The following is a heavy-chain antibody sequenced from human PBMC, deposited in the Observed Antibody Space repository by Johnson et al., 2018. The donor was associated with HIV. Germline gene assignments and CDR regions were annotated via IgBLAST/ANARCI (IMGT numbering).Heavy chain of an antibody. CDR3: AREGPEAAFDI. V-gene: IGHV3-30-3*01. Sequence: QVQLVESGGGVVQPGRSLRLSCAASGFTFNRYAMHWVRQAPGKGLEWLALISYDESNKYYADSVKGRFTISRDNSKNTLYLQMNSLRAEDTAVYYCAREGPEAAFDIWGQGTMFTVSS. CDR1: GFTFNRYA. J-gene: IGHJ3*02. CDR2: ISYDESNK.